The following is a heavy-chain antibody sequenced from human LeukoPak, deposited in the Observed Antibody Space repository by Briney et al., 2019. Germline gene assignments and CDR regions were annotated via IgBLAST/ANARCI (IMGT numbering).Heavy chain of an antibody. CDR1: GFTFSSYG. J-gene: IGHJ4*02. Sequence: GGSLRLSCAASGFTFSSYGMSWVRQAPGKGLEWVSFISSSSNYIYYADSVKGRFTISRDNAKNSLYLQMNSLRAEDTAVYYCARDLKAAAGGKYFDYWGQGTLVTVSS. V-gene: IGHV3-21*01. D-gene: IGHD6-13*01. CDR2: ISSSSNYI. CDR3: ARDLKAAAGGKYFDY.